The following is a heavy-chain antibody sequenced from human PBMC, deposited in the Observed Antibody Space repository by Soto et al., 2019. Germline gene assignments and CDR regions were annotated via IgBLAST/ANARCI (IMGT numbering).Heavy chain of an antibody. V-gene: IGHV3-30*03. J-gene: IGHJ3*02. Sequence: PGGSLRLSCAASGFTFSSYGMHWVRQAPGKGLEWVAVISYDGSNKYYADSVKGRFTIARDNSKNTLYLQMNSLRAEDTAVYYCAMGGDDGGNAAFDIWGEWTMVTVSS. D-gene: IGHD4-17*01. CDR2: ISYDGSNK. CDR3: AMGGDDGGNAAFDI. CDR1: GFTFSSYG.